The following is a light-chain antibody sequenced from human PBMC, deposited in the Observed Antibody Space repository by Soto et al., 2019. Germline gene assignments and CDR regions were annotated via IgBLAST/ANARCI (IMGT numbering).Light chain of an antibody. CDR3: QQYGNSPIT. V-gene: IGKV3-20*01. Sequence: EIVMTQSPVTLSMSPGETATLSCRASVTVATNVAWYQQKPGQAPRLLIYGTSSRATGIPDRFSGSGSGTDFTLTISRLEPEDFAVYYCQQYGNSPITFGQGTRLEIK. J-gene: IGKJ5*01. CDR1: VTVATN. CDR2: GTS.